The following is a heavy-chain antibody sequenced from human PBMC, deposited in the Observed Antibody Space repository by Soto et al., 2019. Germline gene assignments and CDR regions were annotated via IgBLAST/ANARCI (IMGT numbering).Heavy chain of an antibody. CDR1: GGSFSGYY. CDR3: ARAPYYDYIWGSYIPLLFDY. V-gene: IGHV4-34*01. Sequence: PSETLSLTCAVYGGSFSGYYWSWIRQPPGKGLEWIGEINHSGSTNYNPSLKSRVTISVDTSKNQFSLKLSSVTAADTAVYYCARAPYYDYIWGSYIPLLFDYWGQGTLVTVSS. CDR2: INHSGST. D-gene: IGHD3-16*01. J-gene: IGHJ4*02.